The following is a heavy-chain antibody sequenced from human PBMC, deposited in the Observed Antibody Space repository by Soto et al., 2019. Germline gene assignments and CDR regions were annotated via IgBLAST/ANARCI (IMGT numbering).Heavy chain of an antibody. CDR3: ARTGYTSGWFSG. V-gene: IGHV4-59*08. CDR2: VYYSGTT. J-gene: IGHJ4*02. CDR1: GGSISSYY. D-gene: IGHD6-19*01. Sequence: PSETLSLTCTVSGGSISSYYWSWIRQPPGKGLEWIGYVYYSGTTNYNPSLKSRVTISVDTSKNQFSLKLSSVTAADTAVYYCARTGYTSGWFSGWAQGTLVTVSS.